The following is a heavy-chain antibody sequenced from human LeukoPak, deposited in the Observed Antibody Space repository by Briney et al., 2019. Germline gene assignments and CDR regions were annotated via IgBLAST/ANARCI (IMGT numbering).Heavy chain of an antibody. V-gene: IGHV4-34*01. D-gene: IGHD1-26*01. Sequence: PSETLSLTCAVYGGSFSGYYWNWIRQPPGKGLEWIGEIKHSGSTKCSLSLKSRVTISVDTSKNQFSLKLNSVTAADTAVYYCARGDPSVGLNYWGQGTLVTVSS. J-gene: IGHJ4*02. CDR3: ARGDPSVGLNY. CDR1: GGSFSGYY. CDR2: IKHSGST.